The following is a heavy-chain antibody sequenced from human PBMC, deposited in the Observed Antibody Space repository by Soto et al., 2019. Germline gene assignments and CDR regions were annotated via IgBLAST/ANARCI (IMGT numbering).Heavy chain of an antibody. Sequence: QVQVVQSGAEVKKSGASVKVSCRSSGYTFITYGISWVRQAPGQSLEWLGWISPYNGDTKHAQKLQGRLTLTTDTSTSTGYMELRSLTSDDTAVYYCATTQSYDSYRPYDHWGQGTLVTVSS. CDR2: ISPYNGDT. V-gene: IGHV1-18*04. CDR1: GYTFITYG. J-gene: IGHJ4*02. CDR3: ATTQSYDSYRPYDH. D-gene: IGHD3-16*01.